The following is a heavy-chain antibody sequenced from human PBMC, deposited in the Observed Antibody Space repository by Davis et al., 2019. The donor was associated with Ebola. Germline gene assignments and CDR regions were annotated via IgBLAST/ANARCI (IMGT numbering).Heavy chain of an antibody. CDR1: AASFTRYS. CDR3: AGGLPPHY. J-gene: IGHJ4*02. Sequence: PSETLSLTCGVYAASFTRYSCSWSRQTPGKGLEWIGEIYHNGTTNYNPSLKSRVTISIDTSKNQFSLKLTSITAADTAVYYCAGGLPPHYWGQGTLVSVSS. CDR2: IYHNGTT. V-gene: IGHV4-34*01.